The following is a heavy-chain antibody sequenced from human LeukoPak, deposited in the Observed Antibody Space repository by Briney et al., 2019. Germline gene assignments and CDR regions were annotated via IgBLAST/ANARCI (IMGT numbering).Heavy chain of an antibody. CDR1: GYTFTSYG. D-gene: IGHD3-22*01. CDR2: ISAYNGNT. CDR3: ARVAYYYDSSGYYGDY. V-gene: IGHV1-18*01. J-gene: IGHJ4*02. Sequence: ASVKVSCKASGYTFTSYGISWVRQAPGQGLEWMGWISAYNGNTNYAQKLQGRVTMTTDTSTSTAYMELRSLRSDDTAVYYCARVAYYYDSSGYYGDYWGQGTLVTVSS.